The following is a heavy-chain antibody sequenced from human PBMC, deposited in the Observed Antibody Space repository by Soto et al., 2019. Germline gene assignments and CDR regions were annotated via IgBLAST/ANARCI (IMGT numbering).Heavy chain of an antibody. CDR1: GFTFSSYA. D-gene: IGHD2-15*01. J-gene: IGHJ6*03. CDR3: AKEGYCSGGSCRLYYYYYMDV. V-gene: IGHV3-23*01. Sequence: GGSLRLCCAASGFTFSSYALSRVRQAPGKGLEWVSAISGSGGSTYYADSVKGRFTISRDNSKNTLYLQMNSLRAEDTAVYYCAKEGYCSGGSCRLYYYYYMDVWGKGTTVTVSS. CDR2: ISGSGGST.